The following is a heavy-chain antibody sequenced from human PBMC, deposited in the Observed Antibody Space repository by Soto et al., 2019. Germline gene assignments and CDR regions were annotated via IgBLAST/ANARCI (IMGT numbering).Heavy chain of an antibody. V-gene: IGHV4-34*01. CDR1: GGSFNDYY. CDR3: VRGHFGVVIIPYYYYCLDV. Sequence: SETLSLTCAVYGGSFNDYYWSWIRQPPGKGLEWIGEINHSGNTKYNPSLKSRVTISVDASKNQFSLKLSSVTAADTAVYYCVRGHFGVVIIPYYYYCLDVWGQGTTVTVSS. CDR2: INHSGNT. J-gene: IGHJ6*02. D-gene: IGHD3-3*01.